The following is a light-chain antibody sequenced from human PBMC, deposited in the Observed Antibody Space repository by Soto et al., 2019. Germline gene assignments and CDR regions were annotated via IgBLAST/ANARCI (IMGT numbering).Light chain of an antibody. CDR1: QGISSY. CDR2: AAS. J-gene: IGKJ4*01. Sequence: DIQLTQSPSFLSASVGDRVTITCRASQGISSYLAWYQQKSGKAPKLLIYAASTLQSGVPSRFSGSGSGTELTLTISSLQPEDFATYYCQQLNSYPLTFGGGTKVEIK. V-gene: IGKV1-9*01. CDR3: QQLNSYPLT.